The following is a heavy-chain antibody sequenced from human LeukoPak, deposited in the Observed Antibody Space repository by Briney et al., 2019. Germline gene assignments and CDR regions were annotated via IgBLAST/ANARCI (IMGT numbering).Heavy chain of an antibody. CDR2: IYYSGST. CDR3: AKTARGYYYDSSGYDNWFDP. CDR1: GGSISSSSYY. V-gene: IGHV4-39*07. J-gene: IGHJ5*02. Sequence: SETLSLTCTVSGGSISSSSYYWGWIRQPPGKGLEWIGSIYYSGSTYYNPSLKSRVTISVDTSKNQFSLKLSSVTAADTAVYYCAKTARGYYYDSSGYDNWFDPWGQGTLVTVSS. D-gene: IGHD3-22*01.